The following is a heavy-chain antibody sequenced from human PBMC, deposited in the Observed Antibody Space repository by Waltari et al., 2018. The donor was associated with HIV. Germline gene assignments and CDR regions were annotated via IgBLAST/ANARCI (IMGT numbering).Heavy chain of an antibody. CDR2: IYYSGGT. V-gene: IGHV4-59*01. CDR1: GGSISSYY. CDR3: ACGYDYVWGSYRRGWFDP. D-gene: IGHD3-16*02. Sequence: QAQLQESGPGLVKPSETLSLTCTVSGGSISSYYWSWIRQPPGKGLEWIGYIYYSGGTTYNPSLKSRVTISVDTSKNQFSLKLSSVTAADTAVYYCACGYDYVWGSYRRGWFDPWGQGTLVTVSS. J-gene: IGHJ5*02.